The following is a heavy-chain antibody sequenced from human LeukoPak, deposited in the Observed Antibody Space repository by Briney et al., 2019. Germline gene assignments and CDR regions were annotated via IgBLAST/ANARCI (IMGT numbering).Heavy chain of an antibody. Sequence: ASVKVSCKVSGYTLTELSMHWVRQAPGKGLEWMGGFDPEDDETIYAQKFQGRVTMTEDTSTDTAYMELSSLRSEDTAVYYCARGVDSSSWVYYYYYGMDVWGQGTTVTVSS. V-gene: IGHV1-24*01. J-gene: IGHJ6*02. CDR1: GYTLTELS. CDR3: ARGVDSSSWVYYYYYGMDV. CDR2: FDPEDDET. D-gene: IGHD6-6*01.